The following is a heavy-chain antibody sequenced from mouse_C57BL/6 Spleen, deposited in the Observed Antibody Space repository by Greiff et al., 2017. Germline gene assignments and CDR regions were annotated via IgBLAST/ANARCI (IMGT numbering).Heavy chain of an antibody. J-gene: IGHJ1*03. CDR2: IRLKSDNYAT. Sequence: EVQGVESGGGLVQPGGSMKLSCVASGFTFSNYWMNWVRQSPEKGLEWGAQIRLKSDNYATHYAVSVKGRFTISRDDSKSSDYMQMNNVRAEDTGIYYCTGRYFDVWGTGTTVTVSS. CDR1: GFTFSNYW. V-gene: IGHV6-3*01. CDR3: TGRYFDV.